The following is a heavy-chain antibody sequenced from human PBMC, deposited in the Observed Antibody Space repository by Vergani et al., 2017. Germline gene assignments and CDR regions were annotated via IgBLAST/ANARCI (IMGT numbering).Heavy chain of an antibody. V-gene: IGHV1-18*04. Sequence: QVQLVQSGAEVKKPGASVKVSCKASGYTFTSYGISWVRQAPGQGLEWMGWISAYNGNTNYAQKFQGRVTMTRDTSTSTVYMELSSLRSEDTAVYYCASEAPTVDYYDSSGYLGYWGQGTLVTVSS. CDR2: ISAYNGNT. J-gene: IGHJ4*02. CDR3: ASEAPTVDYYDSSGYLGY. CDR1: GYTFTSYG. D-gene: IGHD3-22*01.